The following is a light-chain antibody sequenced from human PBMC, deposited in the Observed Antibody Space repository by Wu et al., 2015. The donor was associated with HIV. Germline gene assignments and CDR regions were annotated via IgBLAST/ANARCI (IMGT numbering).Light chain of an antibody. CDR3: QQLNSYLPLT. Sequence: DIQMTQSPSSLSASVGDRVTITCRASQGISSYLAWYQQKPGKAPKLLIYAASTLQSGVPSRFSGGGSGTEFTLTISSLQPEDFATYYCQQLNSYLPLTFGGGTKVEIK. V-gene: IGKV1-9*01. J-gene: IGKJ4*01. CDR1: QGISSY. CDR2: AAS.